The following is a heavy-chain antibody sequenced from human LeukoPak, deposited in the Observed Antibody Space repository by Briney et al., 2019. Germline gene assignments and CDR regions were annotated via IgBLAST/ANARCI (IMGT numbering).Heavy chain of an antibody. CDR1: GGSISSGGYY. V-gene: IGHV4-31*03. CDR3: ARGPRSSYGSGSFPQFDY. J-gene: IGHJ4*02. CDR2: IYYSGST. D-gene: IGHD3-10*01. Sequence: SQTLSLTCTVSGGSISSGGYYWSWIRQHPGKGLEWIGYIYYSGSTYYNPSLKSRVTISVDTSKNQFSLKLSSVTAADTAVYYCARGPRSSYGSGSFPQFDYWGQGTLVTVSS.